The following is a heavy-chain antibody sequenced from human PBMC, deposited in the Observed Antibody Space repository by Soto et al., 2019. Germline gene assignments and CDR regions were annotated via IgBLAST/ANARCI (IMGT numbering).Heavy chain of an antibody. D-gene: IGHD6-19*01. CDR3: TKDRGSSGWTTKYYFYGMDV. V-gene: IGHV3-30*18. J-gene: IGHJ6*02. CDR2: ISYDGSNK. Sequence: VAVISYDGSNKYYADAVKGRFTFSRDNSKNTLYLQMTSLRAEDTAVYYCTKDRGSSGWTTKYYFYGMDVWGQGTTVTVSS.